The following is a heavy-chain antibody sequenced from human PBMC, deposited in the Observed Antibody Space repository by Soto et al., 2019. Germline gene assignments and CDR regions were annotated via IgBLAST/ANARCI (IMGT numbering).Heavy chain of an antibody. J-gene: IGHJ4*02. V-gene: IGHV3-30*18. CDR1: GFTFNIYG. Sequence: GGSLRLSCAASGFTFNIYGMHWVRQAPDKGLEWVALISYDGSNQYYADSVKGRFTISRDNSKNTLFLQMNSLRADDTAVYYCAKDQASGQGSFDSWGQGTLFTVSS. CDR3: AKDQASGQGSFDS. CDR2: ISYDGSNQ.